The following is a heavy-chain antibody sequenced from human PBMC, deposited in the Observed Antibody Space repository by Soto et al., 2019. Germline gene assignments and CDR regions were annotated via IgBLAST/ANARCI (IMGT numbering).Heavy chain of an antibody. CDR2: IYESGSN. CDR3: AKQLVRGTNWFDP. J-gene: IGHJ5*02. V-gene: IGHV4-4*02. CDR1: GGSISSSNW. Sequence: QVQLQESGPGLVKPSGTLSLTCAVSGGSISSSNWWSWVRQPPGKGLEWIGEIYESGSNNFNPSLKSRVTISVDKYKNQFSLKLSSVSAADTAVYYCAKQLVRGTNWFDPWGQGTLVTVSS. D-gene: IGHD6-13*01.